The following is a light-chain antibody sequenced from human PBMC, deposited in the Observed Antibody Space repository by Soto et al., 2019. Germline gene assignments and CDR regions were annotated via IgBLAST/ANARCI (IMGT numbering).Light chain of an antibody. Sequence: DIQMTQSPSSLSASVGDRVTSTCRASHSISSYLNWYQQKPGKAPKLLIYAASSLQSGVPSRFSGSGSGTDFTLTISSLQPEDVATYYCQQSYSTPPSFGGGTKVEIK. CDR1: HSISSY. CDR2: AAS. CDR3: QQSYSTPPS. V-gene: IGKV1-39*01. J-gene: IGKJ4*01.